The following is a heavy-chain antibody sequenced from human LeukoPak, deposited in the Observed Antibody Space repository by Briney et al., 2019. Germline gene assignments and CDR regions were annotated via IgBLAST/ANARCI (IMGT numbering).Heavy chain of an antibody. J-gene: IGHJ4*02. D-gene: IGHD6-13*01. CDR3: AKDPAAEYYFDY. Sequence: GGSLRLSCAASGFTFSNYNMNWVRQAPGKGLEWVSSISHSSTYIYFADSVRGRFTISRDNAKNTLYLQMNSLRAEDTAVYYCAKDPAAEYYFDYWGQGTLVTVSS. CDR1: GFTFSNYN. V-gene: IGHV3-21*01. CDR2: ISHSSTYI.